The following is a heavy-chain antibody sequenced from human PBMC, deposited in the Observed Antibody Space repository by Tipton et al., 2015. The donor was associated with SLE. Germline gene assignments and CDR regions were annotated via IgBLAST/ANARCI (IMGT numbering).Heavy chain of an antibody. CDR1: GGSISSGGYY. J-gene: IGHJ5*02. CDR3: ARGPACSSPSCPIWFHP. Sequence: TLSLTCTVSGGSISSGGYYWSWIRQHPGKGLEWIGYIYYSRNSYYNPSLKSRVTISVATSKNPFSLKLSSVTGAVTAVYYCARGPACSSPSCPIWFHPWRQGTLVTVSA. V-gene: IGHV4-31*03. CDR2: IYYSRNS. D-gene: IGHD2-2*01.